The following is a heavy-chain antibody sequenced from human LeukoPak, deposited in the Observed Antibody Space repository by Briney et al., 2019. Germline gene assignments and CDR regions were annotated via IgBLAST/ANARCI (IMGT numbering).Heavy chain of an antibody. D-gene: IGHD3-3*01. CDR3: ARGRASYDFWSGYLFDY. V-gene: IGHV4-34*01. CDR1: GGPFSGYY. CDR2: INHSGRT. Sequence: SETLSLTCAVYGGPFSGYYWSWIRQSPGKGLEWIGEINHSGRTNYNPSLKSRVTISVDTSTNQFSLKLSSVTAADTAVYYCARGRASYDFWSGYLFDYWGQGTLVTVSS. J-gene: IGHJ4*02.